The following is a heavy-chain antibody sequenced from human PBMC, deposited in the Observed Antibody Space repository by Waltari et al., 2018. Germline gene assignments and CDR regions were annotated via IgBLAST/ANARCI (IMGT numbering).Heavy chain of an antibody. D-gene: IGHD3-22*01. V-gene: IGHV4-34*01. J-gene: IGHJ3*02. Sequence: QVQLQQWGAGLLKPSETLSLTCAVYGGSFSGYYWSWIRQPPGKGLEWIGEINHSGSTNYNPSRKSRVTISVDTSKNQFSLKLSSVTAADTAVYYCARGIVVVMPGAFDIWGQGTMVTVSS. CDR1: GGSFSGYY. CDR3: ARGIVVVMPGAFDI. CDR2: INHSGST.